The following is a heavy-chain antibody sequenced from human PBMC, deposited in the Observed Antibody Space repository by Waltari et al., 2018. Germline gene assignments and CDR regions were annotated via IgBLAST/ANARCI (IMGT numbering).Heavy chain of an antibody. CDR3: AKDGTYSSSSWLQFDY. V-gene: IGHV4-34*01. Sequence: QVQLQQWGAGLLKPSETLSLTCAVYGGSFSGYYWSWIRQPPGKGLEWIGEINHSGITNYNPSLKSRVTISVDTSKNQFSLKLSSVTAADTAVYYCAKDGTYSSSSWLQFDYWGQGTLVTVSS. J-gene: IGHJ4*02. CDR1: GGSFSGYY. D-gene: IGHD6-6*01. CDR2: INHSGIT.